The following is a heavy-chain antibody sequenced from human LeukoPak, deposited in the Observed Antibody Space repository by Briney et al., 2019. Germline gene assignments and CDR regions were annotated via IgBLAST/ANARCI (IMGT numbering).Heavy chain of an antibody. CDR2: IYHSGST. J-gene: IGHJ4*02. Sequence: SETLSLTCAVSGGSISSSNWWSWVRQPPGKGLEWIGEIYHSGSTYYNPSLKSRVTISVDTSKNQFSLKLSSVTAADTAVYYCARHGNYSESSDKYGGPFDYWGQGTQVTVSS. D-gene: IGHD3-22*01. CDR3: ARHGNYSESSDKYGGPFDY. CDR1: GGSISSSNW. V-gene: IGHV4-4*02.